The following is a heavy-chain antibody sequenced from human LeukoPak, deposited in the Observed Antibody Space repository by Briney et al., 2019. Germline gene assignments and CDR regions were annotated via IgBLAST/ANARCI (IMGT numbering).Heavy chain of an antibody. V-gene: IGHV4-59*01. CDR2: IYYSGST. D-gene: IGHD3-16*01. CDR3: ARSQRMGELDY. Sequence: SETLSLTCTVSGGSISSYYWSWIRQPPGKGLEWIGHIYYSGSTNYNPSLKSRVTISVDTSKNQISLKLSSVTAADTAVYYCARSQRMGELDYWGQGTLVTVSS. CDR1: GGSISSYY. J-gene: IGHJ4*02.